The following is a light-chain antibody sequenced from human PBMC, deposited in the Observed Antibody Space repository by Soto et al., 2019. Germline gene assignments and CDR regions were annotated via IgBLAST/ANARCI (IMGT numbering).Light chain of an antibody. CDR2: LGS. J-gene: IGKJ4*01. V-gene: IGKV2-28*01. CDR1: QSLLQINGNNY. CDR3: AQGLQIPLT. Sequence: DVVMTQSPLSLPVTLGQPASISGRSSQSLLQINGNNYMDWYLQKPGQSPQVLIYLGSNRASGVPDRFSGSGSGTDFTLKISRVEAEDVGVYFCAQGLQIPLTFGGGTKVDI.